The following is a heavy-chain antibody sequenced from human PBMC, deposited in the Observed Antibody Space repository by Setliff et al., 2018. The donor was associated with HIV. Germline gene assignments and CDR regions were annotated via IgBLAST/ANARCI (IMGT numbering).Heavy chain of an antibody. CDR3: ARDWEWRTSGWEARFDY. D-gene: IGHD6-19*01. J-gene: IGHJ4*02. CDR1: GFTFSSYW. CDR2: IKQDGGEA. Sequence: GGSLRLSCAASGFTFSSYWMTWARQAPGKGLEWVASIKQDGGEAHYVNSLKGRFTISRDNPKNSLYLQMNSLRAEDTAVYYCARDWEWRTSGWEARFDYWGQGTLVTVSS. V-gene: IGHV3-7*05.